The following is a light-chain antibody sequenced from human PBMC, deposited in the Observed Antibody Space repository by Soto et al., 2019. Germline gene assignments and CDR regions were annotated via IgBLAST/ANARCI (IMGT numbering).Light chain of an antibody. J-gene: IGKJ5*01. CDR1: QSLSSNH. CDR3: QQYGSSPPIT. V-gene: IGKV3-20*01. Sequence: EIVLTQSPGTLSLSPGERATLSCRASQSLSSNHLGWSLAWYQQNPGQTPRLLIYGTSSRATGIPDRFSGSGSGTDFTLTISSLEPEDFAVYDCQQYGSSPPITFGQGTRLEIK. CDR2: GTS.